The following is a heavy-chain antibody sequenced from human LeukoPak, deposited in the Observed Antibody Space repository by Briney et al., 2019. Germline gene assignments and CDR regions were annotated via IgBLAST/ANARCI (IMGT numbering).Heavy chain of an antibody. CDR1: GGSISSYY. CDR2: ISHSGST. J-gene: IGHJ4*02. CDR3: VRLRDGDYGGYFDY. Sequence: SETLSLTCTVSGGSISSYYWSWIRQPPGEGLEWIGYISHSGSTKYNSSLKSRTIISADMSKNQFSLKLSSVTAADTALYYCVRLRDGDYGGYFDYWGQGTLVTASS. D-gene: IGHD4-23*01. V-gene: IGHV4-59*08.